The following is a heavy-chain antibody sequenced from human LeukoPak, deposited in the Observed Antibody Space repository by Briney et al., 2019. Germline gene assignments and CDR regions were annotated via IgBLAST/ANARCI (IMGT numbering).Heavy chain of an antibody. D-gene: IGHD5/OR15-5a*01. V-gene: IGHV3-23*01. CDR2: INLRGSGT. CDR3: AKEFSVYDSYVFDS. J-gene: IGHJ4*02. CDR1: GFTFSSYA. Sequence: GGSLRLSCAASGFTFSSYAISWVRQAPGKGLEWVSGINLRGSGTYYARSVKGRFTISRDNSKNTLYLQMNGLRAEDTALYYCAKEFSVYDSYVFDSWGRGTLVTASS.